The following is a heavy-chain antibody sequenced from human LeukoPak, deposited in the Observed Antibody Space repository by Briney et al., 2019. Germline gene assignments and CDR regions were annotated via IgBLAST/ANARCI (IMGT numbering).Heavy chain of an antibody. CDR3: AKAHILTGSAFDI. V-gene: IGHV3-23*01. D-gene: IGHD3-9*01. CDR1: GFTFSYYE. Sequence: GGSLRLSCVASGFTFSYYEMNWVRQAPGKGLEWVSAISGSGGSTYYADSVKGRFTISRDNSKNTLYLQMNSLRAEDTAVYYCAKAHILTGSAFDIWGQGTMVTVSS. CDR2: ISGSGGST. J-gene: IGHJ3*02.